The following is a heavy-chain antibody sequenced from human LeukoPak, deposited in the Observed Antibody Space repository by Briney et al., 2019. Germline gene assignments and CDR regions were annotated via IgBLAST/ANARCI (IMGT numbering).Heavy chain of an antibody. CDR2: IYYSGST. CDR1: GGSISSSSYY. Sequence: ASETLSLTCTVSGGSISSSSYYWGWIRQPPGKGLEWIGSIYYSGSTYYNPSLKSRVTISVDTSKNQFSLKLSSVTAADTAVYYCARHGLHQAFDYWGQGTLVTVSS. J-gene: IGHJ4*02. D-gene: IGHD5/OR15-5a*01. V-gene: IGHV4-39*01. CDR3: ARHGLHQAFDY.